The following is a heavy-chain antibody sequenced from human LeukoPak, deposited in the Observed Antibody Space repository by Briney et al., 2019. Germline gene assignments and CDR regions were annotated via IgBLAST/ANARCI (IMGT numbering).Heavy chain of an antibody. CDR3: ARVFQFRSYDIPFDY. CDR2: IKQDGSEK. J-gene: IGHJ4*02. CDR1: GFMFSGYW. Sequence: GGSLRLSCAASGFMFSGYWMSWVRQAPGKGLEWVANIKQDGSEKYYVDSVKGRFTISRDNAKNSLYLQMNSLRAEDTAVYYCARVFQFRSYDIPFDYWGQRTLVTVSS. D-gene: IGHD3-9*01. V-gene: IGHV3-7*01.